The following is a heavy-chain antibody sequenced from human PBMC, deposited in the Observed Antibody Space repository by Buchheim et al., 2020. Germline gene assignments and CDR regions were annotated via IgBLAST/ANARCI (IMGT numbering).Heavy chain of an antibody. D-gene: IGHD3-10*02. V-gene: IGHV1-46*01. CDR2: INPSGGST. Sequence: QVQLVQSGAEVKKPGASVKVSCKASGYTFTSYYMHWVRQDPGQGLEWMGIINPSGGSTSYAQKFQGRVTMTRDTSQRTAYMELSSLRSEDTAVYYCARVRCSGTGLDYYYYGMDVWGQGTT. CDR1: GYTFTSYY. CDR3: ARVRCSGTGLDYYYYGMDV. J-gene: IGHJ6*02.